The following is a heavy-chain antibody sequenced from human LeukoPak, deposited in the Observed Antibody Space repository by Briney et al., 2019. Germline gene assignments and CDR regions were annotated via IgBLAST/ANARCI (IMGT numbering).Heavy chain of an antibody. CDR3: ARRGSTAEWFDP. CDR1: GYSFTSYW. J-gene: IGHJ5*02. V-gene: IGHV5-51*01. D-gene: IGHD5/OR15-5a*01. Sequence: GESLKISCKGSGYSFTSYWIGWVRQMPGKGLEWMGIIYPGDFDTRYSPSFQGQVTISVDKSISTAYLKWSSLKASDSAMYYCARRGSTAEWFDPWGQGTLVTVSS. CDR2: IYPGDFDT.